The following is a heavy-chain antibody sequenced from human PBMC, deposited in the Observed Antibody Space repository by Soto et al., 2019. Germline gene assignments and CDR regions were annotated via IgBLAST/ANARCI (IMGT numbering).Heavy chain of an antibody. CDR1: GGSISSYY. CDR3: ARGADYGDTFDY. V-gene: IGHV4-59*01. CDR2: IYYSGST. J-gene: IGHJ4*02. Sequence: SETLSLTCTVFGGSISSYYWSWIRQPPGKGLEWIGYIYYSGSTNYNPSLKSRVTISVDTSKNQFSLKLSSVTAADTAVYYCARGADYGDTFDYWGQGTLVTVSS. D-gene: IGHD4-17*01.